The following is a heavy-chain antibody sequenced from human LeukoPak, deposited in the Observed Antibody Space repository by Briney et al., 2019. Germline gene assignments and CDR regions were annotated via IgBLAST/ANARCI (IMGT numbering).Heavy chain of an antibody. CDR3: ARQAPPPYYYGSGSYSQNWFDP. Sequence: GESLKISCKGSGYSFTSYWIGWVRQMPGKGLEWMGTIYPGDSDTRYSPSFQGQVTISADKSISTAYLQWSSLKASDTAMYYCARQAPPPYYYGSGSYSQNWFDPWGQGTLVTVSS. D-gene: IGHD3-10*01. V-gene: IGHV5-51*01. CDR2: IYPGDSDT. CDR1: GYSFTSYW. J-gene: IGHJ5*02.